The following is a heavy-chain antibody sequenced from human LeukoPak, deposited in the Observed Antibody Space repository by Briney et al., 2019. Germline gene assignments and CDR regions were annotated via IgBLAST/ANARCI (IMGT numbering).Heavy chain of an antibody. Sequence: GGSLRLSCAASGFTLSTNAMSRVRQTPGKGLEVVSVISSSGSRTFYGGSVQGRFTISRDDYKNTLYLQMTSLRADDTAVYYCAKGESASCCRGEVYWGRGTLVTVSS. D-gene: IGHD2-15*01. CDR3: AKGESASCCRGEVY. CDR1: GFTLSTNA. CDR2: ISSSGSRT. J-gene: IGHJ4*02. V-gene: IGHV3-23*01.